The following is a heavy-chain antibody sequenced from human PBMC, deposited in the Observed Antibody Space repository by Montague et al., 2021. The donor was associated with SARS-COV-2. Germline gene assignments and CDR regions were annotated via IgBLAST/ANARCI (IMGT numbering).Heavy chain of an antibody. CDR3: AMRGGALDAFDI. D-gene: IGHD3-10*01. CDR1: GGSIRTSNYY. CDR2: IYYSGST. J-gene: IGHJ3*02. Sequence: SETLSLTCTVSGGSIRTSNYYWGWIRQPPGKGLDWIGSIYYSGSTYYNPSLKSRVTISVDTSKNQSSLKLSSVTAADTAVYYCAMRGGALDAFDIWGQGTMVSVSS. V-gene: IGHV4-39*01.